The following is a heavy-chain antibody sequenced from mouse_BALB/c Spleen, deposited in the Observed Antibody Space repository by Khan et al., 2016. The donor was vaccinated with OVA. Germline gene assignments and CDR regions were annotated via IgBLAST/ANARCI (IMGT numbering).Heavy chain of an antibody. Sequence: LVESGATAKLSCTASGLNIKDTYMHWLKQWPEQGLAWIGRIYPPNGNTKYDPKFHGMATITADTSSNTAYLQLGSLASEDTAVYYCTRMSRKWGQGTTHTVST. V-gene: IGHV14-3*02. CDR1: GLNIKDTY. CDR2: IYPPNGNT. CDR3: TRMSRK. J-gene: IGHJ2*01.